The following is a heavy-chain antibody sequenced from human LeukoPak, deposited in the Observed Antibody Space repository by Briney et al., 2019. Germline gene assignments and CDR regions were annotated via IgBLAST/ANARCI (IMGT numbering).Heavy chain of an antibody. J-gene: IGHJ5*02. CDR1: GFTFSNYA. CDR2: IRESGTVT. V-gene: IGHV3-23*01. D-gene: IGHD2-21*01. Sequence: PGGSLRLPCAASGFTFSNYAMSWVRQPPGKGLEWVSAIRESGTVTYYADSVRGRFTISRDNSKNTLYLQMNSLRADDTAVYYCAKRCGPVCYSWGSWGQGTLVTVS. CDR3: AKRCGPVCYSWGS.